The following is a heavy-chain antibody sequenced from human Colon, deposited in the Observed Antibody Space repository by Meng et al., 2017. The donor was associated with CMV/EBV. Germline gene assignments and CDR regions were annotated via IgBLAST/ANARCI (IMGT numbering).Heavy chain of an antibody. V-gene: IGHV1-69*05. D-gene: IGHD1-26*01. CDR2: IIPMFGTA. CDR1: GGNFGDYA. Sequence: SVKVSCKTSGGNFGDYAITWVRQAPGQGLEWMGGIIPMFGTADYSQKFQGRLTITRDESASTAYMELSSLRSEDTAMYYCAGQWGDQYYYGLDMWGQGTTVTAP. CDR3: AGQWGDQYYYGLDM. J-gene: IGHJ6*02.